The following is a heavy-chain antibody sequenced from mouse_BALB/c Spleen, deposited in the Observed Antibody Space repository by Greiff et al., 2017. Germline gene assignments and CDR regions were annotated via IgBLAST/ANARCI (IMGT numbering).Heavy chain of an antibody. CDR1: GYTFTSYW. V-gene: IGHV1-5*01. J-gene: IGHJ4*01. D-gene: IGHD2-14*01. CDR3: TRGAYYRYDEYYAMDY. CDR2: IYPGNSDT. Sequence: VQLQQSGTVLARPGASVKMSCKASGYTFTSYWMHWVKQRPGQGLEWIGAIYPGNSDTSYNQKFKGKAKLTAVTSTSTAYMELSSLTNEDSAVYYCTRGAYYRYDEYYAMDYWGQGTSVTVSS.